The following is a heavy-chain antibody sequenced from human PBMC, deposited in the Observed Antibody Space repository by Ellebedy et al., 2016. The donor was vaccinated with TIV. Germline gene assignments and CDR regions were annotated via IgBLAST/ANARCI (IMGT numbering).Heavy chain of an antibody. CDR1: GGSFSGYY. CDR2: INHSGST. CDR3: ARGKSNIVATILRQARNYFDY. Sequence: SETLSLTXAVYGGSFSGYYWSWIRQPPGKGLEWIGEINHSGSTNYNPSLKSRVTISVDTSKNQFSLKLSSVTAADTAVYYCARGKSNIVATILRQARNYFDYWGQGPRSPSPQ. V-gene: IGHV4-34*01. D-gene: IGHD5-12*01. J-gene: IGHJ4*02.